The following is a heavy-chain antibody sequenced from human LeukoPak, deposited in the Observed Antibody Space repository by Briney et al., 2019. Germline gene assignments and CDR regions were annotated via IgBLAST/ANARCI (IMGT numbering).Heavy chain of an antibody. CDR3: AKDVLVVCDAFDI. CDR1: GFTFRSYA. Sequence: GGSLRLSCAASGFTFRSYAMSWVRQAPGKGLEWVSAISGSGGSTYYADSVKGRFTISRDNSKNTLYLQMNSLRAEDTAVYYCAKDVLVVCDAFDIWGQGTMVTVSS. J-gene: IGHJ3*02. V-gene: IGHV3-23*01. D-gene: IGHD2-2*01. CDR2: ISGSGGST.